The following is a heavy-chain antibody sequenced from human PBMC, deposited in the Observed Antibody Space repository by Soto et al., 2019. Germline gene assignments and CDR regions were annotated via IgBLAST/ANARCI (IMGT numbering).Heavy chain of an antibody. CDR1: GGSISSSSYY. J-gene: IGHJ4*02. V-gene: IGHV4-39*01. D-gene: IGHD4-17*01. CDR2: IYYSGST. Sequence: SETLSLTCTVSGGSISSSSYYWGWIRQPPGKGLEWIGSIYYSGSTYYNPSLKSRVTISVDTSKNQFSLKLSSVTAADTAVYYCARHGSAVTTDSDFDYWGQGTLVTVS. CDR3: ARHGSAVTTDSDFDY.